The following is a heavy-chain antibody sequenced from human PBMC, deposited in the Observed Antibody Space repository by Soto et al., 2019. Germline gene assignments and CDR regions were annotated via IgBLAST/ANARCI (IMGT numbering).Heavy chain of an antibody. CDR2: IIPILGIA. CDR3: ARDHSNYDGDYYYYYMDV. Sequence: ASVKVSCKASGGTFSSYTISWVRQAPGQGLEWMGRIIPILGIANYAQKFQGRVTITADKSTSTAYMELSSLRSEDTAVYYCARDHSNYDGDYYYYYMDVWGKGTTVTVSS. D-gene: IGHD4-4*01. CDR1: GGTFSSYT. V-gene: IGHV1-69*04. J-gene: IGHJ6*03.